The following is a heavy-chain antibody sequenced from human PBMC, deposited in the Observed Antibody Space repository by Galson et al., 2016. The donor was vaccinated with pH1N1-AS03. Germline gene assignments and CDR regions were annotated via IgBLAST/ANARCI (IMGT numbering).Heavy chain of an antibody. CDR1: GFSFSASW. Sequence: SLRLSCAASGFSFSASWMSWVRQAPGKGLEWVANIRQDGSEKYYVDSVEGRFTISRDNAKNSLYLQMNSLGDEDRAVYYCAGESPLNDYLDLWGRGTLVTVSS. CDR2: IRQDGSEK. CDR3: AGESPLNDYLDL. D-gene: IGHD1-1*01. V-gene: IGHV3-7*03. J-gene: IGHJ2*01.